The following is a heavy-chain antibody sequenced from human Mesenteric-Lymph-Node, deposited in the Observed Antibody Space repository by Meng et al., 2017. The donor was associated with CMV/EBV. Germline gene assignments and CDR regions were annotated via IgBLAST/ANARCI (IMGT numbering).Heavy chain of an antibody. CDR1: GYDFVTYG. J-gene: IGHJ4*02. CDR3: ARDYYGSGNN. Sequence: VSCKATGYDFVTYGISWVRQAPGQGLEWMGWIGPFNGDTKYAQKYQGRVTMTTDTSTTTAYMELRSLKSDDTAVYYCARDYYGSGNNWGQGTLVTVSS. V-gene: IGHV1-18*01. D-gene: IGHD3-10*01. CDR2: IGPFNGDT.